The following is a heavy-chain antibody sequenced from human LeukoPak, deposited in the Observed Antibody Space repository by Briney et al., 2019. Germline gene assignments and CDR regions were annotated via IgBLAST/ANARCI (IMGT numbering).Heavy chain of an antibody. V-gene: IGHV1-18*01. J-gene: IGHJ6*03. D-gene: IGHD2-15*01. CDR3: AREEKDRLTHYYMDV. CDR1: GYTFNTYG. CDR2: ISPYNGNT. Sequence: GASVKVSCKPSGYTFNTYGITWLRQAPGQGLEWMGWISPYNGNTNYAQKFQGRVTMTRDTSTSTVYMELSSLRSEDTAVYYCAREEKDRLTHYYMDVWGKGTTVTVSS.